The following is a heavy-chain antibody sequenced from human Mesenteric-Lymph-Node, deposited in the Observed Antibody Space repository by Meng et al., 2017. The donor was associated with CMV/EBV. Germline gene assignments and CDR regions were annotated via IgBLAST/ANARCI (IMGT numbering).Heavy chain of an antibody. D-gene: IGHD2-2*02. Sequence: GESLKISCAASGFTFSSYAMSWVRQAPGKGLEWVSAISGSGGSTYYADSVKGRFTISRDNSKNTLYLQMNSLRAEDTAVYYCAKAGCTSTRCYTNYWGQGSLVTVSS. V-gene: IGHV3-23*01. CDR3: AKAGCTSTRCYTNY. CDR2: ISGSGGST. CDR1: GFTFSSYA. J-gene: IGHJ4*02.